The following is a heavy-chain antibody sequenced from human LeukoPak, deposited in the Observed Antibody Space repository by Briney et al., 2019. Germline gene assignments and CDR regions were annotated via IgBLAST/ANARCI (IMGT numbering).Heavy chain of an antibody. CDR3: ASSGDTAMATFDY. J-gene: IGHJ4*02. CDR1: GGSISSSNW. D-gene: IGHD5-18*01. Sequence: SGTLSLTCAVSGGSISSSNWWSWVRQPPGKGLEWIREIYHSGSTNYNPSLKSRVTISVDKSKNQFSLKLSSVTAADTAVCYCASSGDTAMATFDYWGQGTLVTVSS. CDR2: IYHSGST. V-gene: IGHV4-4*02.